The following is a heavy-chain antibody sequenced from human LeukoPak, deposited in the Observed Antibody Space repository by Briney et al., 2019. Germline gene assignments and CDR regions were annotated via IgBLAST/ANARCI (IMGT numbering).Heavy chain of an antibody. CDR3: ARVSCSSTSCYTPDY. D-gene: IGHD2-2*02. Sequence: PGGSLRLSCAASGFTFSSYSMTWVRQAPGKGLEWVSSISSSSSYIYYADSVKGRFTISRDNAKNSLYLQMNSLRAEDTAVYYCARVSCSSTSCYTPDYWGRGTLVTVSS. J-gene: IGHJ4*02. CDR1: GFTFSSYS. CDR2: ISSSSSYI. V-gene: IGHV3-21*01.